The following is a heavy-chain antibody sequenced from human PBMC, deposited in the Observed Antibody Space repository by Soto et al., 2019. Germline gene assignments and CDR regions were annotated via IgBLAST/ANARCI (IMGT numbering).Heavy chain of an antibody. Sequence: QVQLVQSGAEVEKPGASVKVSCKASGYTFTNYAVHWVRQAPGQRLEWMGWINAGNGNTRYSQKFQGRVTNTRDICARTAYMELSSLRSEDTAVYYCARGHLAVVPVASWYYYMDVWGKGTTVTVSS. CDR2: INAGNGNT. V-gene: IGHV1-3*01. J-gene: IGHJ6*03. CDR1: GYTFTNYA. D-gene: IGHD2-2*01. CDR3: ARGHLAVVPVASWYYYMDV.